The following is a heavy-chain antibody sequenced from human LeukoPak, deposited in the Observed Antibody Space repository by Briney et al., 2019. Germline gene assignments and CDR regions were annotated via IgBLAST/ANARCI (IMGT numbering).Heavy chain of an antibody. J-gene: IGHJ4*02. CDR1: GGSINNYY. CDR3: ARYLTGTATFDY. V-gene: IGHV4-59*01. Sequence: SETLSLTCTVSGGSINNYYWSWIRQSPGKGLEWIGYIYYSGSTNYNPSLRSRVTISVDTSKNQFSLKLSSVTAADTAMYYCARYLTGTATFDYWGQGTLVTVSA. CDR2: IYYSGST. D-gene: IGHD1-1*01.